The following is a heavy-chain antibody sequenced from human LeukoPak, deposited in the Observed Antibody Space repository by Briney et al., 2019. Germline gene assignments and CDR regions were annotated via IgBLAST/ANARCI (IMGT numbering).Heavy chain of an antibody. Sequence: SETLSLTCTVSSGSISSSSYYWGWIRQPPGKGLEWIGSIYYSGSTYYNPSLKSRVTISVDTSKNQFSLKLSSVTAADTAVYYCEGSGLLSEFDYWGQGTLVTVSS. CDR1: SGSISSSSYY. D-gene: IGHD6-19*01. J-gene: IGHJ4*02. V-gene: IGHV4-39*01. CDR2: IYYSGST. CDR3: EGSGLLSEFDY.